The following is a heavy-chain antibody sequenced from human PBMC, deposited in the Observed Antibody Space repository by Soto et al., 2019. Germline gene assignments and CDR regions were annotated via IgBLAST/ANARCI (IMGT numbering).Heavy chain of an antibody. V-gene: IGHV1-46*01. Sequence: QVQLVQSGAEVKKPGASVKVSCKASGYTFTSYYMHWLRQAPGQGLEWMGIINPSGGSTYYAQKFQGRTTMTRDTSTSTGHMELSSLRSEDTAVYYCARGMTTLTSDAFDIWSQRKMVTLSS. CDR3: ARGMTTLTSDAFDI. J-gene: IGHJ3*02. CDR2: INPSGGST. D-gene: IGHD4-4*01. CDR1: GYTFTSYY.